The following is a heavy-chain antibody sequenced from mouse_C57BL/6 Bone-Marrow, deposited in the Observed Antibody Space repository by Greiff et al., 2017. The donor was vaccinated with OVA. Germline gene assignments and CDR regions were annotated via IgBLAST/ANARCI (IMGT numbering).Heavy chain of an antibody. CDR2: ISSGGSYT. Sequence: EVHLVESGGDLVKPGGSLKLSCAASGFTFSSYGMSWVRQTPDKRLEWVATISSGGSYTYYPDSVKGRFTISRDNAKNTLYLQMSSLKSEDTAMYYCARHGGYYDDWYFDVWGTGTTVTVSS. V-gene: IGHV5-6*01. D-gene: IGHD2-3*01. CDR3: ARHGGYYDDWYFDV. CDR1: GFTFSSYG. J-gene: IGHJ1*03.